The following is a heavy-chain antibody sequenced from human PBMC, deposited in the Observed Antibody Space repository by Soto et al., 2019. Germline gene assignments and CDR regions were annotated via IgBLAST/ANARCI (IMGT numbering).Heavy chain of an antibody. J-gene: IGHJ4*02. CDR2: IYYSGST. Sequence: SETLSLTCTVSGGSISSYYWSWIRQPPGKGLEWIGYIYYSGSTNYNPSLKSRVTISVDTSKNQFSLKLSSVTAADTAVYYCAREYTYGSNFFDCWGQGALVTVSS. D-gene: IGHD2-2*02. V-gene: IGHV4-59*01. CDR3: AREYTYGSNFFDC. CDR1: GGSISSYY.